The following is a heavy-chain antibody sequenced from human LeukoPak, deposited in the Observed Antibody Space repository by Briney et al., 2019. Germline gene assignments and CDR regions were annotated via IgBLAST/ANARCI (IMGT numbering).Heavy chain of an antibody. Sequence: GGSLRLSCAASGFTFSDYYMSWIRQAPGKGLERVSYISSSGSTIYYADSVKGRFTISRDNAKNSLYLQMNSLRAEDTAVYFCARLSGAAAGHVPTSVPWGQGTLVTVSS. D-gene: IGHD6-13*01. CDR2: ISSSGSTI. CDR1: GFTFSDYY. J-gene: IGHJ5*02. V-gene: IGHV3-11*01. CDR3: ARLSGAAAGHVPTSVP.